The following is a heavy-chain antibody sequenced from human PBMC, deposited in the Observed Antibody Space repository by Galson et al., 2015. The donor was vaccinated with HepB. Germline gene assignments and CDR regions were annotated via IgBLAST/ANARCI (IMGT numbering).Heavy chain of an antibody. Sequence: KVSCKASGYTFTSYGISWVRQAPGQGLEWMGWINPNSGGTNYAQKFQGRVTMTRDTSISTAYMELSRLRSDDTAVYYCARVGAAGTTVDWFDPWGQGTLVTVSS. CDR1: GYTFTSYG. V-gene: IGHV1-2*02. CDR3: ARVGAAGTTVDWFDP. J-gene: IGHJ5*02. D-gene: IGHD6-13*01. CDR2: INPNSGGT.